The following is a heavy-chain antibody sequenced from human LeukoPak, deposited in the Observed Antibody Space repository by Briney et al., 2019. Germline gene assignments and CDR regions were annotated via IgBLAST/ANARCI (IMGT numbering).Heavy chain of an antibody. CDR3: ARGIAVAGTRDAFDI. Sequence: GGSLRLSCAASGFTFSSYSMNWVRQAPGKGLEWVSSISRSSSYIYYADSVKGRFTISRDNAKNSLYLQMNSLRAEDTAAYYCARGIAVAGTRDAFDIWGQGTMVTVSS. J-gene: IGHJ3*02. D-gene: IGHD6-19*01. V-gene: IGHV3-21*01. CDR1: GFTFSSYS. CDR2: ISRSSSYI.